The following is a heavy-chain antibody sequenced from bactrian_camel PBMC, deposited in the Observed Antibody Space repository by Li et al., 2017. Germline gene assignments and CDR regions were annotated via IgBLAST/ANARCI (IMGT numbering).Heavy chain of an antibody. V-gene: IGHV3S55*01. Sequence: QVQLVESGGGSVQAGGSLRLSCVASDYSYCRYDMAWYRQAPGKEREFVATIDNAGSTTYADSVKGRFTISRDNANNTLYLVMHSLKPEDTAMYYCASVSEPSGNWFSGYSGPLDAVEYNYWGQGTQVTV. CDR1: DYSYCRYD. J-gene: IGHJ4*01. CDR3: ASVSEPSGNWFSGYSGPLDAVEYNY. D-gene: IGHD2*01. CDR2: IDNAGST.